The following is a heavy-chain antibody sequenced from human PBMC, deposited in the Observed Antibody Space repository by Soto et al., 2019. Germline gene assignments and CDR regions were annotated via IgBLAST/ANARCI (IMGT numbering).Heavy chain of an antibody. J-gene: IGHJ5*02. Sequence: SETLSLTCAVYGGSFSGYYWSWIRQPPGKGLEWIGEINHSGSTNYNPSLKSRVTISVDTSKNQFSLKLSSVTAADTAVYYCARGASSASYVVRWFDPWGQGTLVTVSS. D-gene: IGHD3-22*01. CDR2: INHSGST. CDR3: ARGASSASYVVRWFDP. CDR1: GGSFSGYY. V-gene: IGHV4-34*01.